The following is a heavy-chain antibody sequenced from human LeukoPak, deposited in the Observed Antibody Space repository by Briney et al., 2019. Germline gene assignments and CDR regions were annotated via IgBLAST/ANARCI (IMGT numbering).Heavy chain of an antibody. CDR1: GGSISSSSYY. CDR2: IYTSGTT. V-gene: IGHV4-61*05. J-gene: IGHJ4*02. Sequence: PSETLSLTCTVSGGSISSSSYYWGWIRQPPGKGLEWIGRIYTSGTTNYNPSLKSRVTMSVDTSKNQFSLKLSSVTAADTAVYYCARGRNCGGDCYYFAYWGQGTLVTVSS. CDR3: ARGRNCGGDCYYFAY. D-gene: IGHD2-21*02.